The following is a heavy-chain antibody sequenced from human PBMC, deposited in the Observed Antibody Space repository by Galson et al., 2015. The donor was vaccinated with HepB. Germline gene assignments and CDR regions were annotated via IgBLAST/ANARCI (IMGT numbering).Heavy chain of an antibody. CDR1: GFTFSSYA. CDR2: ISYDGSNK. D-gene: IGHD3-10*01. J-gene: IGHJ2*01. CDR3: ARWSYGSGSGNTLYWYFDL. V-gene: IGHV3-30-3*01. Sequence: SLRLSCAASGFTFSSYAMHWVRQAPGKGLEWVAVISYDGSNKYYADSVKGRFTISRDNSKNTLYLQMNSLRAEDTAVYYCARWSYGSGSGNTLYWYFDLWGRGTLVTV.